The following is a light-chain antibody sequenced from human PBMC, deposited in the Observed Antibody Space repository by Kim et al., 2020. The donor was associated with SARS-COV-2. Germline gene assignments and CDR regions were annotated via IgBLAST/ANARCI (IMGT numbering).Light chain of an antibody. J-gene: IGKJ4*01. CDR3: QQYATLPVT. V-gene: IGKV3-20*01. Sequence: SPGESAILSCQASQHVSRDFLAWYQQKPGQAPRLFIDGASRRAPDIPERFSGSGSGTDFTLTIVRLEPEDFAVYYCQQYATLPVTFGGGTKVDIK. CDR2: GAS. CDR1: QHVSRDF.